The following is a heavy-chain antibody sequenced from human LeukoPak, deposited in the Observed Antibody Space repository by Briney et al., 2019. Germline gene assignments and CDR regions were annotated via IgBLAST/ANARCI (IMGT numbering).Heavy chain of an antibody. D-gene: IGHD2-2*01. CDR3: ARGLFIVVVPAAKFDP. Sequence: SETLSLTCAVYGGSFSGYYWSWIRQPPGKGLEWIGQINHSGSTNYNPSLQSRVTISVDTSKNQFSLKLNSVTAADTAVYYCARGLFIVVVPAAKFDPWGQGTLVTVSS. CDR1: GGSFSGYY. CDR2: INHSGST. V-gene: IGHV4-34*01. J-gene: IGHJ5*02.